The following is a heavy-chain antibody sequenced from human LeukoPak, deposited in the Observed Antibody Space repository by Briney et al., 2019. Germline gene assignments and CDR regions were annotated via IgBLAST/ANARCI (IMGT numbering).Heavy chain of an antibody. J-gene: IGHJ4*02. CDR2: IVGSGGST. V-gene: IGHV3-23*01. D-gene: IGHD3-9*01. CDR3: AKWGDYDILTGYYDSDY. CDR1: GFTFSNYA. Sequence: GASLRLSCAASGFTFSNYAMSWVRQAPGKGLEWVSAIVGSGGSTYYADSVKGRFTISRDNPKNMLYLQMNSLRAEDTAVYYCAKWGDYDILTGYYDSDYWGQGTLVTVSS.